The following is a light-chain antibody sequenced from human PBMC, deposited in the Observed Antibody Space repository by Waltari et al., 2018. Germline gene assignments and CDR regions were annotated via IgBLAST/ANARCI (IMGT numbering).Light chain of an antibody. CDR2: KAT. CDR3: QHYSSYPPT. J-gene: IGKJ4*01. V-gene: IGKV1-5*03. Sequence: DIQITQSPSTLSASVGDRVTITCRTSPSISSWLAWYQQKPGKAPKLLIYKATRLKRDVPSTFSGSGSTTVFTLAISILQPDEFAAVYCQHYSSYPPTFGGGTKVEIK. CDR1: PSISSW.